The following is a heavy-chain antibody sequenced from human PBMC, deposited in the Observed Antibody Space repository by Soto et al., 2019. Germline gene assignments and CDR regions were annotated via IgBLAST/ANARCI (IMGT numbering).Heavy chain of an antibody. V-gene: IGHV4-39*01. J-gene: IGHJ5*02. D-gene: IGHD6-13*01. CDR2: IHSSGST. Sequence: SETLSLTCTVSRDSISSSSYYWGWIRQPPGKGLEWIATIHSSGSTSYNPSLKSRVTISVDTSKKQFSLKLNSVTATDTAVYYCAETAAPGSGWFGPWSQGTLVTVSS. CDR3: AETAAPGSGWFGP. CDR1: RDSISSSSYY.